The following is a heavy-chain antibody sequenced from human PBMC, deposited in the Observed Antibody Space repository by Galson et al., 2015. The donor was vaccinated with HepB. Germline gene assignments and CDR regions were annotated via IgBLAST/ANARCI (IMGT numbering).Heavy chain of an antibody. CDR1: GFTFSNFG. V-gene: IGHV3-30*18. D-gene: IGHD2-8*01. CDR3: AKVSGIGSLMVYAFGMDV. Sequence: SLRLSCAASGFTFSNFGMHWVRQAPGKGLEWVTVISFDGTNEFYADSVKGRFTVSRDNSKNTLYLQMNSLKPEDTGVYYCAKVSGIGSLMVYAFGMDVWGQGTTVTVSS. J-gene: IGHJ6*02. CDR2: ISFDGTNE.